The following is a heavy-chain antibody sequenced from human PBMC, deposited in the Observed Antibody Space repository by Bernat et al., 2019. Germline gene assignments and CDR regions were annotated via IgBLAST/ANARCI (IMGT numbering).Heavy chain of an antibody. J-gene: IGHJ3*02. V-gene: IGHV3-23*01. CDR3: AKPKGYGPNDSFDI. CDR2: ISGSDDST. D-gene: IGHD3-10*01. CDR1: GFYG. Sequence: EVQLLESGGGLVQSGGSLRLSCAASGFYGISWVRQAPAKGMEWVSAISGSDDSTHYADSVKGRFTITRDNSKNKVYMQMNSLRAGDTTVYYCAKPKGYGPNDSFDIWGQGTMVTVSS.